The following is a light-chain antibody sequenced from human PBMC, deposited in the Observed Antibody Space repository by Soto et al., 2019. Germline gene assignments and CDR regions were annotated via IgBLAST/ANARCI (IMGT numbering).Light chain of an antibody. J-gene: IGLJ1*01. Sequence: QSVLTQPASVSGSPGQSITISCSGTSSDVGRHNAVSWYQQHPGKVPQLMIYDVSIRPSGISDRLSASKSGNMASLTISGLQAEDEADYYCSSYRVGGSYVFGTGTKVT. CDR2: DVS. CDR3: SSYRVGGSYV. V-gene: IGLV2-14*03. CDR1: SSDVGRHNA.